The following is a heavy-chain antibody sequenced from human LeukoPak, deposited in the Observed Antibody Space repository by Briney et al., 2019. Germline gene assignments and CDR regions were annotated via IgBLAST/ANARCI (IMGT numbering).Heavy chain of an antibody. CDR1: GGSISSSSYY. Sequence: SETLSLTCTVSGGSISSSSYYWGWIRQPPGKGLEWIGSIYYSVSTYYNPSLKSRVTISVDTSKNQFSLELSSVTAADTAVYYCAREDRPTYYYDSSGYYHFDYWGQGTLVTASS. D-gene: IGHD3-22*01. V-gene: IGHV4-39*02. CDR3: AREDRPTYYYDSSGYYHFDY. J-gene: IGHJ4*02. CDR2: IYYSVST.